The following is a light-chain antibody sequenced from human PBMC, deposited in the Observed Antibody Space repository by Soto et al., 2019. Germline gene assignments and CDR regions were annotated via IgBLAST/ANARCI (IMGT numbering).Light chain of an antibody. CDR3: SSYTTSTTYV. V-gene: IGLV2-14*01. J-gene: IGLJ1*01. Sequence: QSALIQPASVYGSPGQSITISCTGTSSDVGSYNYVSWYQQHPGKAPKLMISEVNYRPSGVSDRFSGSKSGNTASLTISGLRPEDEADYYCSSYTTSTTYVFGTGTKLTVL. CDR2: EVN. CDR1: SSDVGSYNY.